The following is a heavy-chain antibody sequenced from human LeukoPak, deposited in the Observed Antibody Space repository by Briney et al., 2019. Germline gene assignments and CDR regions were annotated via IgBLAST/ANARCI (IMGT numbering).Heavy chain of an antibody. CDR1: GFTFSSYW. CDR3: ARRKGAYQLLSMNWFDP. Sequence: PGGSLRLSCAASGFTFSSYWMHWVRQAPGKGLVWVSRINSDGSSTSYADSVKGRFTISRDNAKNTLYLQMNSLRAEDTAVYYCARRKGAYQLLSMNWFDPWGQGTLVTVSS. D-gene: IGHD2-2*01. V-gene: IGHV3-74*01. CDR2: INSDGSST. J-gene: IGHJ5*02.